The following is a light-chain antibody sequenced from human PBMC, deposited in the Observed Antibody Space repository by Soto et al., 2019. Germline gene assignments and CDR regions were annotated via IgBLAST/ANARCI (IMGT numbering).Light chain of an antibody. Sequence: EIVMTQSPATLSVSPGERATLSCRASQSISSSLAWYQQKPGQPPRLLIYETSTMATGIPARFSGGGSGTEFTLTISSLQSEDSAVYYCQQYNNWPPLTFGGGTKVEIK. CDR2: ETS. J-gene: IGKJ4*01. CDR3: QQYNNWPPLT. V-gene: IGKV3-15*01. CDR1: QSISSS.